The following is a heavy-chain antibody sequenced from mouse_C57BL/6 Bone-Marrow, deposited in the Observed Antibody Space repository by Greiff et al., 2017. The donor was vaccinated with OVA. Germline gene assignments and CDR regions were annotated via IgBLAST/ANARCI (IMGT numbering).Heavy chain of an antibody. CDR1: GYTFTSYW. CDR3: AGGRDDDRAWFAY. Sequence: QVQLQQSGAELVMPGASVKLSCKASGYTFTSYWMHWVKQRPGQGLEWIGEIDPSDSYTNYNQKFKGKSTLTVDKSSSTAYMQLSSLTSEDSAVYYCAGGRDDDRAWFAYWGQGTLVTVSA. V-gene: IGHV1-69*01. J-gene: IGHJ3*01. CDR2: IDPSDSYT. D-gene: IGHD2-4*01.